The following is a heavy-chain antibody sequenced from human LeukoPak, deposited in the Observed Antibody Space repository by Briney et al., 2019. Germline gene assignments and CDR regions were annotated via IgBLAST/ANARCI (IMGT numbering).Heavy chain of an antibody. V-gene: IGHV4-34*01. J-gene: IGHJ4*02. CDR3: ASLPIRLTGVDY. Sequence: SETLSLTCAVYGGFFSGYYWSWIRQPPGKGLEWIGEINHSGRTNYNPSLKSRVTVSVDTSKNQYSLKLSSVTAADTAVYYYASLPIRLTGVDYWGQGTLVTVSS. CDR2: INHSGRT. D-gene: IGHD7-27*01. CDR1: GGFFSGYY.